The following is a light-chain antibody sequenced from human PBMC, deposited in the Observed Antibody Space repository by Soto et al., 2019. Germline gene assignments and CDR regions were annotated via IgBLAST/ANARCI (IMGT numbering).Light chain of an antibody. V-gene: IGKV3-20*01. CDR2: DTS. Sequence: EIVLMQSPGTLSLSPGEGATLSCRASQSVNNNYLAWYQQRPGQAPTVLIFDTSRRATGVPDRFSGSGSGTDFTLRISRVEPDDFGVYYCQQYASSQFTFGPGTKVNIK. J-gene: IGKJ3*01. CDR3: QQYASSQFT. CDR1: QSVNNNY.